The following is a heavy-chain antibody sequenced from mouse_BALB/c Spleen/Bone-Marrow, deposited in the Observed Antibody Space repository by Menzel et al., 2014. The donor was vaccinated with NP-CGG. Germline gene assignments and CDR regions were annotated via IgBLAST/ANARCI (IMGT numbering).Heavy chain of an antibody. CDR1: EYEFPSHD. CDR3: ARQGDYGSSWLAY. D-gene: IGHD1-1*01. CDR2: INSDGGST. J-gene: IGHJ3*01. V-gene: IGHV5-2*01. Sequence: EVQRVESGGGLVQPGESLALSCESNEYEFPSHDMSWVRKTPEKRLELVAAINSDGGSTFYPDTMERRFIISRNNTKKTLYLQMSRLRSEDTALYYCARQGDYGSSWLAYWGQGTLVTVSA.